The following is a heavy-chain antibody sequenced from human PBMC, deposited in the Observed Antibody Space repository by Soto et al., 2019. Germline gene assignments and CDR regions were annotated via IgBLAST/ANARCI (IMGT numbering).Heavy chain of an antibody. CDR3: ARGRYSSGWAGDWFDP. Sequence: SETLSLTCAVYGGSFSGYYWSWIRQPPGKGLEWIGEINHSGSTNYNPSLKSRVTISVDTSKNQFSLKLCSVTAADTAVYYRARGRYSSGWAGDWFDPWGQGTLVTVSS. CDR2: INHSGST. J-gene: IGHJ5*02. CDR1: GGSFSGYY. D-gene: IGHD6-19*01. V-gene: IGHV4-34*01.